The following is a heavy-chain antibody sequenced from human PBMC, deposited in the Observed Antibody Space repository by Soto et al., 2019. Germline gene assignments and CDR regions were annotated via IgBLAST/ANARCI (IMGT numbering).Heavy chain of an antibody. V-gene: IGHV1-3*01. Sequence: ASVKVSCKASGYTFTSYAMHWVRQAPGQRLEWMGWINAGNGNTKYSQKFQGRVTITRDTSASTAYMELSSLRSEDTAVYYCARDPLFLLLVYDSSGWFYFWGQGSLVTVSA. J-gene: IGHJ4*02. D-gene: IGHD2-8*01. CDR2: INAGNGNT. CDR3: ARDPLFLLLVYDSSGWFYF. CDR1: GYTFTSYA.